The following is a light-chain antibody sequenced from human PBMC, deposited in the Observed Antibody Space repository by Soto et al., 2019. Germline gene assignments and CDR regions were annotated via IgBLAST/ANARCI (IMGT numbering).Light chain of an antibody. CDR1: SSDVGGYNY. Sequence: QSALTQPASVSGSPGQSITISCTGSSSDVGGYNYVSWYQQHHPGKAPKLMIYDVSNRPSGVSNRFSGSKSGNTASLTISGLQVEEEADYYCSSYTTSSTLVFGGGTKVTVL. CDR2: DVS. CDR3: SSYTTSSTLV. J-gene: IGLJ2*01. V-gene: IGLV2-14*03.